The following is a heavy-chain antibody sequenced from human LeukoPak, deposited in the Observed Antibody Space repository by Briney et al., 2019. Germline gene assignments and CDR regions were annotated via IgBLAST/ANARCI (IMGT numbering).Heavy chain of an antibody. V-gene: IGHV3-23*01. D-gene: IGHD2-15*01. CDR2: IGSSGGGT. J-gene: IGHJ3*02. CDR1: GLTFNNYA. Sequence: PGGSLRLSCAASGLTFNNYAMHWVRQSSGKGLEWVSGIGSSGGGTYYADSVKGRFTISRDSSKDTVYLQMDSLRAEDSAIYYCAKIHQNRVVVGAKGAFDIWGQGTVVTVSS. CDR3: AKIHQNRVVVGAKGAFDI.